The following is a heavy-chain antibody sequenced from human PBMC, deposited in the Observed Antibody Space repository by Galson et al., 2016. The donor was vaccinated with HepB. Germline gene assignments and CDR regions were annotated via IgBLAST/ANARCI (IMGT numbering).Heavy chain of an antibody. CDR2: ISVSRGNT. CDR1: GYTFSNFG. D-gene: IGHD3-22*01. J-gene: IGHJ4*02. Sequence: VKVSCKASGYTFSNFGLSWLRQAPGEGLEWMGWISVSRGNTNYAQKFQGRATMATDTSTSTAYMELRSLRSDDTAVYFCARDSPDDYNGYFCFDYWGRGTLVTVSS. V-gene: IGHV1-18*04. CDR3: ARDSPDDYNGYFCFDY.